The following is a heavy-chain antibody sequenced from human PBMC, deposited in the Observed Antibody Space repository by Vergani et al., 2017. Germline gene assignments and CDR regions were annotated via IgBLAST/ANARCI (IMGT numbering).Heavy chain of an antibody. J-gene: IGHJ6*02. Sequence: QVQLVQSGSELTKPGASVNVSCKASGYTFTSYPMNCVRQAPGQGLEWMGWINTNTGNPTYAQGFTGRFVFSLDTTVSTAYLQISSLKAEDTAVYYCARDTSTVYSYQLPNDYYYGMDVWGQGTTVTVSS. CDR2: INTNTGNP. V-gene: IGHV7-4-1*02. CDR3: ARDTSTVYSYQLPNDYYYGMDV. CDR1: GYTFTSYP. D-gene: IGHD2-2*01.